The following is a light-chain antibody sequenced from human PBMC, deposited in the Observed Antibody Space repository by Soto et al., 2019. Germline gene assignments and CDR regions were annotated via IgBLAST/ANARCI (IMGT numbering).Light chain of an antibody. J-gene: IGLJ3*02. CDR3: SSYSVRSHWV. V-gene: IGLV2-14*01. CDR1: SSDIGGYDY. CDR2: EVS. Sequence: QSALTQPASVSGSPGQSITISCTGTSSDIGGYDYVSWYQQYPGKAPKLIIYEVSNRPSGISVRFSGSKSGSAASLPVSGLQAEDEADYYCSSYSVRSHWVFGGGTKVTVL.